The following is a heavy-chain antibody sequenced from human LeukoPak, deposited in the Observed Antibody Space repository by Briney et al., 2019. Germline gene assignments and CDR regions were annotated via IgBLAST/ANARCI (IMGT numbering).Heavy chain of an antibody. V-gene: IGHV3-23*01. CDR3: AKRNTMVRGGPSFDY. CDR1: GFTFSSYA. D-gene: IGHD3-10*01. J-gene: IGHJ4*02. Sequence: GGSLRLSCAASGFTFSSYAMNWVRQAPGKGLEWVSIIFGSGDTTYYADSVRGRFTVSRDNSKNTLYLQMNSLRPEDTAMYYCAKRNTMVRGGPSFDYWGQGILVTVSS. CDR2: IFGSGDTT.